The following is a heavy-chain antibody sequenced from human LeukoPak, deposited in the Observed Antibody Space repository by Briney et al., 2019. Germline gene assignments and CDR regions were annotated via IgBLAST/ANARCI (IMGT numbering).Heavy chain of an antibody. J-gene: IGHJ5*02. CDR2: IIPIFGTA. D-gene: IGHD6-25*01. Sequence: SVKVSCKASGGTFSSYAISWVRQAPGQGLEWMGGIIPIFGTANYAQKLQGRVTMTTDTSTSTAYMELRSLRSDDTAVYYCARDSGSFDPWGQGTLVTVSS. CDR1: GGTFSSYA. V-gene: IGHV1-69*05. CDR3: ARDSGSFDP.